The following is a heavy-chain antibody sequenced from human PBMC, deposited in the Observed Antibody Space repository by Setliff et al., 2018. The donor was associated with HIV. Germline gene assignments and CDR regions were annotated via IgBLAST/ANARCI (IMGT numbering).Heavy chain of an antibody. V-gene: IGHV1-69*05. CDR2: IIPIFGTI. CDR1: GGTFDSYA. Sequence: SVKVSCKASGGTFDSYAISWVRQAPGQGLEWMGGIIPIFGTINYAQKFQGRVTMTRDTFTSTVYMDLSSLRSEDTAVYYCARGGHYSGSYLPRDYYMDVWGKGTTVTVSS. CDR3: ARGGHYSGSYLPRDYYMDV. D-gene: IGHD1-26*01. J-gene: IGHJ6*03.